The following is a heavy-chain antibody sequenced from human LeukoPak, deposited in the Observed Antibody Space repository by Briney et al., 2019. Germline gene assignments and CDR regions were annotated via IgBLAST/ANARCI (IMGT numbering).Heavy chain of an antibody. Sequence: GASVKVSCKASGYTFTSYDINWVRQATGQGLEWMGWMNPNSGNTGYAQKFQGRVTMTRNTSISTAYMELSSLRSEDTAVYYCARGRSYSSSWYTYYYYYYTDVWGKGTTVTVSS. D-gene: IGHD6-13*01. CDR1: GYTFTSYD. CDR2: MNPNSGNT. J-gene: IGHJ6*03. CDR3: ARGRSYSSSWYTYYYYYYTDV. V-gene: IGHV1-8*01.